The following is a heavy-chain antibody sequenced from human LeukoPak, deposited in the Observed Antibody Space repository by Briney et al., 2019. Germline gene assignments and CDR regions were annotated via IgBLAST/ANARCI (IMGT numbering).Heavy chain of an antibody. J-gene: IGHJ3*02. CDR2: ISGSGGST. Sequence: PGGSLRLSCAASGFTFSSYAMSWVRQAPGKGLEWASAISGSGGSTYYADSVKGRFTISRDNSKNTLYLQMNSLRAEDTAVYYCAKDGIRFLEWPDAFDIWGQGTMVTVSS. D-gene: IGHD3-3*01. CDR3: AKDGIRFLEWPDAFDI. V-gene: IGHV3-23*01. CDR1: GFTFSSYA.